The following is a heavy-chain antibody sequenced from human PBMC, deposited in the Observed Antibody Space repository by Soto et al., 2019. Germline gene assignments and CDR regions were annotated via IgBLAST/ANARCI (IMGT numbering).Heavy chain of an antibody. Sequence: EVQLVQSGAEVKKPGESLTISCKASGYNFTNYWISWVRQMPGKGLEWMARLDPSDSYNNYNPSFQGHVTISTAKSTTTAFLQWSSLKASDTAVYFCARHGAPHSCSAFLYKWGQGNLLSVPS. J-gene: IGHJ4*02. CDR2: LDPSDSYN. D-gene: IGHD3-10*02. CDR1: GYNFTNYW. CDR3: ARHGAPHSCSAFLYK. V-gene: IGHV5-10-1*03.